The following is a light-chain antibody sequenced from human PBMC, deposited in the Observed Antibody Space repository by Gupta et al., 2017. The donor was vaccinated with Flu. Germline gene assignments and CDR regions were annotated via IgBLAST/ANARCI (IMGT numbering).Light chain of an antibody. CDR3: QQYAASPLT. CDR2: AAS. J-gene: IGKJ4*01. V-gene: IGKV3-20*01. CDR1: QSVGSNY. Sequence: ELVLPQSPGTLSLSPGEGATLSCRASQSVGSNYLAWYQQRPGQPPRLLIYAASSTAPDIPSRFTGSGSGTDFTLTISRLEPEDFALYYCQQYAASPLTFGGGTRVEIK.